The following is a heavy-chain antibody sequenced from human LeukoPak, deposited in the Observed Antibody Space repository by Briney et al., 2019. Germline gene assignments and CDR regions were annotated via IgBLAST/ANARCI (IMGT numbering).Heavy chain of an antibody. V-gene: IGHV1-8*01. Sequence: ASVKVSCKASGYTFTSYDINWVGQATGQGLEWMGWMNPNSGNTGYAQKFQGRVTMTRNTSISTAYMELSSLGSEDTAVYYCARGRGDWVYGYYSFSWFDSWGQGALVTVSS. D-gene: IGHD4-17*01. CDR2: MNPNSGNT. CDR3: ARGRGDWVYGYYSFSWFDS. J-gene: IGHJ5*01. CDR1: GYTFTSYD.